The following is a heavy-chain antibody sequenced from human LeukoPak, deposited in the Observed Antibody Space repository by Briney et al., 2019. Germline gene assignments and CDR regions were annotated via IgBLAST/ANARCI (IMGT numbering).Heavy chain of an antibody. CDR1: GFTFSDYG. CDR2: IWSDGSNK. Sequence: GGSLRLSCAASGFTFSDYGIHWVRRAPGKGLEWVAVIWSDGSNKYYADSVKGRFTISRDNSRKTLYLQLNSLRVEDTAVYYCVRASGSFDYWGQGTLVTVSS. J-gene: IGHJ4*02. CDR3: VRASGSFDY. D-gene: IGHD3-10*01. V-gene: IGHV3-33*01.